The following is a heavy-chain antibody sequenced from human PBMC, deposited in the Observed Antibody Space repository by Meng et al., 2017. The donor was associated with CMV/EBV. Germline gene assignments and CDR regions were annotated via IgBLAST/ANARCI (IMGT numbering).Heavy chain of an antibody. CDR3: ARQDIVVVPAALPNWFDP. Sequence: ESLKISCTVSGGSISSSSCYWGWIRQPPGKGLEWIGSIYYSGSTYYNPSLKSRVTISVDTSKNQFSLKLSSVTAADTAVYYCARQDIVVVPAALPNWFDPWGQGTLVTVSS. V-gene: IGHV4-39*01. D-gene: IGHD2-2*01. CDR2: IYYSGST. CDR1: GGSISSSSCY. J-gene: IGHJ5*02.